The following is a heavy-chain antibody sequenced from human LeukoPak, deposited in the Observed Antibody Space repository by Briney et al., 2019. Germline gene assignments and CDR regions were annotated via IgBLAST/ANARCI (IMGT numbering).Heavy chain of an antibody. Sequence: ASVKVSCKASGHTFTGYYVYWVRQAPGQGLEWMGWISAYNGNTNYAQNLQGRVTMTTDTSTSTAYMELRSLRSDDTAVYYCARAYCGDDCSFDYWGRGTLVTVSS. V-gene: IGHV1-18*04. J-gene: IGHJ4*02. CDR3: ARAYCGDDCSFDY. CDR1: GHTFTGYY. D-gene: IGHD2-21*02. CDR2: ISAYNGNT.